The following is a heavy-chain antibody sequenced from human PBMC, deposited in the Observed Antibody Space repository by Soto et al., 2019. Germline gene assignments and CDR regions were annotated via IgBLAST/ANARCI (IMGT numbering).Heavy chain of an antibody. V-gene: IGHV1-46*01. CDR2: INPSGGST. CDR1: GYTFTGYY. D-gene: IGHD1-26*01. Sequence: GASVKVSCKASGYTFTGYYMHWVRQAPGQGLEWMGIINPSGGSTSYAQKFQGRVTMTRDTSTSTVYMELSSLRSEDTAVYYCARGGGSYPNYYYYYGMDVWGQGTTVTVSS. J-gene: IGHJ6*02. CDR3: ARGGGSYPNYYYYYGMDV.